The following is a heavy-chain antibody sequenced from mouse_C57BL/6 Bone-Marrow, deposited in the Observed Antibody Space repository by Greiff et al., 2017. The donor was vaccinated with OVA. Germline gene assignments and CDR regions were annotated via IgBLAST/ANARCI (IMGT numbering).Heavy chain of an antibody. CDR2: ISYDGSN. CDR3: ARGSSGYRD. V-gene: IGHV3-6*01. Sequence: ESGPGLVKPSQSLSLTCSVTGYSITSGYYWNWIRQFPGNKLEWMGYISYDGSNNYNPSLKNRISITRDTSKNQFFLKLNSVTTEDTATYYCARGSSGYRDWGQGTTLTVSS. CDR1: GYSITSGYY. D-gene: IGHD3-2*02. J-gene: IGHJ2*01.